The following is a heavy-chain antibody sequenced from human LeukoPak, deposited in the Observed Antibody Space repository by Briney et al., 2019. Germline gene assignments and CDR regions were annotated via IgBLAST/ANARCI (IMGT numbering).Heavy chain of an antibody. J-gene: IGHJ4*02. CDR2: VYYSGST. CDR1: GGSISYYY. V-gene: IGHV4-59*12. CDR3: ARPIYDSSGYYYGSFDY. D-gene: IGHD3-22*01. Sequence: SETLSLTCTVSGGSISYYYWSWIRQPPGKGLQWIGYVYYSGSTNYNPSLKSRVTISVDTSKNQFSLKLSSVAAADTAVYYCARPIYDSSGYYYGSFDYWGQGTLVTVSS.